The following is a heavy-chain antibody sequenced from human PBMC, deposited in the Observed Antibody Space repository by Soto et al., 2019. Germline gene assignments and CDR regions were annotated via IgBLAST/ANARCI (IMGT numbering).Heavy chain of an antibody. V-gene: IGHV4-34*01. J-gene: IGHJ4*02. D-gene: IGHD6-19*01. CDR1: GGSFSGYY. CDR2: INHSGST. CDR3: ARGRGRRSGYSSGFDY. Sequence: LSLTCAVYGGSFSGYYWSWIRQPPGKGLEWIGEINHSGSTNYNPSLKSRVTISVDTSKNQFSLKLSSVTAADTAVYYCARGRGRRSGYSSGFDYWGQGTLVTVSS.